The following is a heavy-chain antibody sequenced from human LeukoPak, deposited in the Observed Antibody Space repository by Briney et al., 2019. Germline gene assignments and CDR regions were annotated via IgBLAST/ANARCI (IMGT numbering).Heavy chain of an antibody. CDR2: INAGNGNT. CDR1: GSTFTSYA. CDR3: ARDGDYGDYYFDY. J-gene: IGHJ4*02. Sequence: ASVKVSCKASGSTFTSYAMHWVRQAPGQRLEWMGWINAGNGNTKYSQKFQGRVTITRDTSASTAYMELSSLRSEDTAVYYCARDGDYGDYYFDYWGQGTLVTVSS. V-gene: IGHV1-3*01. D-gene: IGHD4-17*01.